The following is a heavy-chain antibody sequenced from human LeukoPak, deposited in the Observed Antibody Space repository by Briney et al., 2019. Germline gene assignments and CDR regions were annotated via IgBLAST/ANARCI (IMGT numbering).Heavy chain of an antibody. J-gene: IGHJ3*02. CDR2: ISSSSSTI. CDR1: GFTFSSYS. V-gene: IGHV3-48*01. D-gene: IGHD4-17*01. CDR3: ARGQSDYGDNVSAFDI. Sequence: GGSLRLSCAASGFTFSSYSMNWVRQAPGKGLEWVSYISSSSSTIYYADSVKGRFTISRDNAKNSLYLQMNSLRAEDTAVYYCARGQSDYGDNVSAFDIWGQGTMVTVSS.